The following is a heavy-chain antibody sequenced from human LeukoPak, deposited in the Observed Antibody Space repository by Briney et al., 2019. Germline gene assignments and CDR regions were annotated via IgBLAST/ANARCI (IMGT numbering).Heavy chain of an antibody. CDR1: GFTFSSYW. CDR3: ARELVPAPLGRYYYYYGMDV. CDR2: IKQDGSEK. J-gene: IGHJ6*02. D-gene: IGHD2-2*01. V-gene: IGHV3-7*01. Sequence: GGPLSLSCAAPGFTFSSYWMSWVRQAPGKGLEWVANIKQDGSEKYYVDSVKGRFTISRDNAKNSLYLQMNSLRAEDTAVYYCARELVPAPLGRYYYYYGMDVWGQGTTVTVSS.